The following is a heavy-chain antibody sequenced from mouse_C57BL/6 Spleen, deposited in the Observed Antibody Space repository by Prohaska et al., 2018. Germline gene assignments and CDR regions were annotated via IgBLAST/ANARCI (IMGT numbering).Heavy chain of an antibody. J-gene: IGHJ3*01. D-gene: IGHD2-12*01. CDR3: TRKKTXXEREXVDSPGEGFAY. CDR2: ILPGSGST. CDR1: GYTFTGYW. Sequence: MKPGASVKLSCKATGYTFTGYWIEWVKQRPGHGLEWIGEILPGSGSTNYNEKFKSKATFTADTSSNTAYMQLSSPTNEDSTIYYCTRKKTXXEREXVDSPGEGFAYWGEGTLVTVSA. V-gene: IGHV1-9*01.